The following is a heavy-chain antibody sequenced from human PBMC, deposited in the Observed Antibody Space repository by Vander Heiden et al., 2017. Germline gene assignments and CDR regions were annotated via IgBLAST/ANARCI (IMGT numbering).Heavy chain of an antibody. CDR2: ISYDGSNK. CDR3: AKDLRVGAARTYYYYYGMDV. D-gene: IGHD6-6*01. V-gene: IGHV3-30*18. CDR1: GFPFTSYG. Sequence: QVQPVESGGGVVQPGRSLRLSCAASGFPFTSYGMPSVRQAPGKGLEWVAVISYDGSNKYYADSVKGRFTISRDNSKNTLYLQMNSLRAEDTAVYYCAKDLRVGAARTYYYYYGMDVWGQGTTVTVSS. J-gene: IGHJ6*02.